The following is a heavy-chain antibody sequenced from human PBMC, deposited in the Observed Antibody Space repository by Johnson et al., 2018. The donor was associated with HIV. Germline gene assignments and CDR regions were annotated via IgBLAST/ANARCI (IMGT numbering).Heavy chain of an antibody. V-gene: IGHV3-9*01. CDR3: ARVRTAAGFDAFDI. J-gene: IGHJ3*02. CDR1: GFTFDDYA. CDR2: ISWNSGST. Sequence: VQLVESGGGLVQPGRSLRLSCAASGFTFDDYAMHWVRQAPGKGLEWVSGISWNSGSTGYVDSVKGRFPISSDNAKNSLYLQMNSLRAEDTALYYCARVRTAAGFDAFDIWGQGTMVTVSS. D-gene: IGHD6-13*01.